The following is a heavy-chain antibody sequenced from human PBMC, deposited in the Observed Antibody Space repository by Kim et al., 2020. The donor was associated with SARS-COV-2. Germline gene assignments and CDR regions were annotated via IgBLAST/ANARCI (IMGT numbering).Heavy chain of an antibody. J-gene: IGHJ4*02. CDR2: ISYDGSNK. CDR3: ADLMTTANKGPQY. V-gene: IGHV3-30*04. Sequence: GGSLRLSCAASGFTFSSYAMHWVRQAPGKGLEWVAVISYDGSNKYYADSVKGRFTISRDNSKNTLYLQMNSLRAEDTAVYYSADLMTTANKGPQYWGQGT. CDR1: GFTFSSYA. D-gene: IGHD4-17*01.